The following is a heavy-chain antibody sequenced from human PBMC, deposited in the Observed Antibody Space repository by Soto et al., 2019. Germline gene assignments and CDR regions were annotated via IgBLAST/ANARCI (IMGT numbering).Heavy chain of an antibody. Sequence: PSETLSLTCTVSGGSISSYYWSWIRQPPGKGLEWIGYIYYTGYTHYNPSLQNRVTISIDTSKNQVSLKVNSVTAADTAVYYCARDHPHSYGVYYFDYWGQGTPVTVSS. J-gene: IGHJ4*02. CDR2: IYYTGYT. CDR1: GGSISSYY. D-gene: IGHD5-18*01. CDR3: ARDHPHSYGVYYFDY. V-gene: IGHV4-59*01.